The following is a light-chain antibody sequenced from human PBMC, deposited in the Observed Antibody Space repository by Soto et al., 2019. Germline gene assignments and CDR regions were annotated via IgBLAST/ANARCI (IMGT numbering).Light chain of an antibody. J-gene: IGKJ1*01. CDR1: QTVDHAY. CDR3: QQYGSSPWT. V-gene: IGKV3-20*01. Sequence: VLTQSPGTLSLSLGDRATLSCRARQTVDHAYVAWYQQRPGQAPSLLVYGASTRATDVPERFSRSGSGAHFPLTISGLEPEDSAVYYCQQYGSSPWTFGQGTKVEIQ. CDR2: GAS.